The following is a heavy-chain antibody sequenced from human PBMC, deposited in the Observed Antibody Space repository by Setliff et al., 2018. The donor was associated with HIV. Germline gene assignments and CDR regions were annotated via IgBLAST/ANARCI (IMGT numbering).Heavy chain of an antibody. J-gene: IGHJ5*02. CDR3: ARRSDWFDP. Sequence: SETLSLTCTVSGGSISSGSYYWSWIRQPAGKGLEWIGRIYTSGSTNYNPSLKSRVTISVDTSKNQFSLKLASVTAADTAVYFCARRSDWFDPWGQGTLVTVS. CDR2: IYTSGST. V-gene: IGHV4-61*02. CDR1: GGSISSGSYY.